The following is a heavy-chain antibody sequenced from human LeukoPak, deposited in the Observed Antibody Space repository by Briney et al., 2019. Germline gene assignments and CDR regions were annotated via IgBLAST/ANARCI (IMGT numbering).Heavy chain of an antibody. CDR3: ARDNGVAPLYYYGMDV. Sequence: ASVKVSCKASGYTFTSYGISWVRQAPGQGLEWMGWISAYNGNTNYAQKLQGRVTMTTDTSTSTAYMELRSLRSDDTAVYYCARDNGVAPLYYYGMDVWGQGTTVTVS. J-gene: IGHJ6*02. V-gene: IGHV1-18*01. CDR2: ISAYNGNT. D-gene: IGHD2-8*01. CDR1: GYTFTSYG.